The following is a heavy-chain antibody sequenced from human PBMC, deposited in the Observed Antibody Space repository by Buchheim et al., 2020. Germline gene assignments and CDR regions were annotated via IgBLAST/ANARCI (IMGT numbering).Heavy chain of an antibody. CDR2: IGSGGNT. CDR3: AKGGPSSLYYFDY. V-gene: IGHV3-23*01. Sequence: EVQLLESGGGLVQPGGSLRLSCAASGFTISSYAMRWVRKAPGKGLEWVSTIGSGGNTYYADSVKGRLTISRANSKTTLSVQMHSLRAEDTAVYYCAKGGPSSLYYFDYWGQGTL. D-gene: IGHD5-12*01. CDR1: GFTISSYA. J-gene: IGHJ4*02.